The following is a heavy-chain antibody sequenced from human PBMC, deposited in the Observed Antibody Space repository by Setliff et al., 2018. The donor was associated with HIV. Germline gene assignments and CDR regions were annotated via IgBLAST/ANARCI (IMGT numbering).Heavy chain of an antibody. CDR1: GGSTSSGSYF. J-gene: IGHJ3*02. CDR3: ARRERYYDILTGRVSDGFDI. V-gene: IGHV4-61*09. D-gene: IGHD3-9*01. CDR2: IYTSGST. Sequence: SETLSLTCTVSGGSTSSGSYFWSWIRQPAGKGLEWIGHIYTSGSTNYNPSLKSRVTTSVDTSKNHFSLRLSSVTAADTAVYYCARRERYYDILTGRVSDGFDIWGQGTMVTVSS.